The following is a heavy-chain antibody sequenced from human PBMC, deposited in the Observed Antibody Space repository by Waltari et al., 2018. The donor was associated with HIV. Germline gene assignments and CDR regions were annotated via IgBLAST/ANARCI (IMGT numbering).Heavy chain of an antibody. CDR1: GYTFTSYA. J-gene: IGHJ1*01. V-gene: IGHV1-3*01. Sequence: QVQLVQSGAEVKKPGASVKVSCKASGYTFTSYAMHWVRQAPGQRLEWMGWINAGNGNTKYSQKFQGRVTITRDTSASTAYMELSSLRSEDTAVYYCASGVGSGSYYTNAGASEYFQHWGQGTLVTVSS. D-gene: IGHD3-10*01. CDR3: ASGVGSGSYYTNAGASEYFQH. CDR2: INAGNGNT.